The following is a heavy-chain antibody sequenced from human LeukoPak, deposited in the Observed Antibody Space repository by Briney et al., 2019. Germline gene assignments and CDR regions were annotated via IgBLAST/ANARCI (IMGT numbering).Heavy chain of an antibody. CDR2: ISWNSGSI. V-gene: IGHV3-9*03. CDR3: AKAYYYDSSGYYSH. J-gene: IGHJ4*02. D-gene: IGHD3-22*01. Sequence: GRSLRLSXAASGFTFDDYAMHWVWQTPGKGLEWVSGISWNSGSIGYADSVKGRFTISRDNAKNSLYLQMNSLRAEDMALYYCAKAYYYDSSGYYSHWGQGTLVTVSS. CDR1: GFTFDDYA.